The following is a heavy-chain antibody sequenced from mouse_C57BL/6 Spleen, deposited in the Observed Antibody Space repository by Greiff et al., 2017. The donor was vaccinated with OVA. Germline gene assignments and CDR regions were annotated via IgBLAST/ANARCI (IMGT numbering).Heavy chain of an antibody. D-gene: IGHD3-2*02. CDR3: SATAQATAGFAY. CDR1: GYTFTSYW. J-gene: IGHJ3*01. V-gene: IGHV1-50*01. Sequence: QVQLQQPGAELVKPGASVKLSCKASGYTFTSYWMQWVKQRPGQGLEWIGEIDPSDGYTNYNPKFKGKATLTVDTSSSTAYMQLSSLTSEDSAVYYCSATAQATAGFAYWGQGTLVTVSA. CDR2: IDPSDGYT.